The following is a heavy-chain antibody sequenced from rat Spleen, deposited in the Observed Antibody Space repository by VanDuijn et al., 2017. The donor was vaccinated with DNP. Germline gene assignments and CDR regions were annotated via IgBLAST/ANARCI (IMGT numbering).Heavy chain of an antibody. J-gene: IGHJ4*01. CDR1: GFTFSNYD. D-gene: IGHD1-6*01. CDR2: ISTSGGST. Sequence: EVQLVESGGGLVQPGRSLKLSCAASGFTFSNYDMAWVRQAPTKGLEWVASISTSGGSTYYRDSVKGRFTVSRDNAKSTLYLQMDSLRSEDTATYYCARQGVYYGYAMDAWGQGTSVTVSS. V-gene: IGHV5-25*01. CDR3: ARQGVYYGYAMDA.